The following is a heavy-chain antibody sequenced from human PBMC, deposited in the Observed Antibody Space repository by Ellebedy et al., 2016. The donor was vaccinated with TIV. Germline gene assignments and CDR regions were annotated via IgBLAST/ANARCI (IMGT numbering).Heavy chain of an antibody. V-gene: IGHV4-30-2*01. Sequence: SETLSLTXAVSGDSISTSGYSWSWLRQPPGKGLEYIGHIYHDGSAYYNPSLRSRVTLSVDRSKNQLSLNLTSVTATDTAVYYCARARTTVTTFWFDPWGQGTLVTVSS. CDR2: IYHDGSA. CDR3: ARARTTVTTFWFDP. J-gene: IGHJ5*02. D-gene: IGHD4-17*01. CDR1: GDSISTSGYS.